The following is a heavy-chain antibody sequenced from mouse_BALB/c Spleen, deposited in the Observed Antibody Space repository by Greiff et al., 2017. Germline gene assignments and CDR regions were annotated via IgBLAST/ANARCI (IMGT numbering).Heavy chain of an antibody. CDR2: IWWNDNN. CDR1: GFSLTTYGIG. CDR3: ACYEHGVGDMDY. J-gene: IGHJ4*01. Sequence: ESGPGILQPSQTLSLTCSFSGFSLTTYGIGVGWLRQPSGKGLEWLVQIWWNDNNYYNTALKIRLTIAKYTSNNQLILKSASMDTADTDTCDCACYEHGVGDMDYWGQGTTVTVSS. V-gene: IGHV8-11*01. D-gene: IGHD1-1*02.